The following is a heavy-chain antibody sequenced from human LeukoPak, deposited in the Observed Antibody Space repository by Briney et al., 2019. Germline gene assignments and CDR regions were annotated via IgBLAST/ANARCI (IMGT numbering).Heavy chain of an antibody. V-gene: IGHV1-8*03. D-gene: IGHD3-3*01. Sequence: ASVKVSCKASGYTFTSYDINWVRQATGQGLEWMGWMNPNSGNTGYAQKFQGRVTITRNTSISTAYMELSSLRSEDTAVYYCASGPRHRFLEWLTSFDYWGQGTLVTVSS. CDR2: MNPNSGNT. CDR1: GYTFTSYD. J-gene: IGHJ4*02. CDR3: ASGPRHRFLEWLTSFDY.